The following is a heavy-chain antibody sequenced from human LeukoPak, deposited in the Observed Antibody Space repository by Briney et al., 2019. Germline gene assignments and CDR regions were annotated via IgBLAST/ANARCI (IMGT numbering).Heavy chain of an antibody. V-gene: IGHV5-51*01. CDR1: GYTLSSYW. Sequence: GESLKISCKGSGYTLSSYWIAWVRQMPGEGLEWMGIIYPGGSDTRYSPSFQGQVTISVDKSIGTAYLQWSSLKASDTAMYYCTRTGNFDYWGQGTLVTVSS. CDR2: IYPGGSDT. CDR3: TRTGNFDY. J-gene: IGHJ4*02. D-gene: IGHD7-27*01.